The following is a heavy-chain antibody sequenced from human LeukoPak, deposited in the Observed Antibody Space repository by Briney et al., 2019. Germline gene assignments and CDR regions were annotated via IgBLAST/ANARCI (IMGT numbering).Heavy chain of an antibody. J-gene: IGHJ3*02. CDR2: IYYSGST. V-gene: IGHV4-59*01. D-gene: IGHD2-2*01. Sequence: PSETLSLTCTVSGGSISSYYWSWIRQPPGKGLEWIGYIYYSGSTNYNPSLKSRVTISVDTSKNQFSLKLSSVTAADTAVYYCARRPLRASTRLSRGAFDIWGQGTMVTVSS. CDR3: ARRPLRASTRLSRGAFDI. CDR1: GGSISSYY.